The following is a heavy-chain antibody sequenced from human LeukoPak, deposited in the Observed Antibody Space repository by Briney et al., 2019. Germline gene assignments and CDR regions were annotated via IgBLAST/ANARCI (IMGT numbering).Heavy chain of an antibody. CDR3: ARDLNCFDY. J-gene: IGHJ4*02. Sequence: GGSLRLSCAASGFTFSSSDMNWVRQAPGKGLEWVSSITSSGYIYYVDSVKGRFTISRDNAKNSLSLQMNSLRAEDTAVYYCARDLNCFDYWGQGTLVTVSP. CDR1: GFTFSSSD. CDR2: ITSSGYI. V-gene: IGHV3-21*01.